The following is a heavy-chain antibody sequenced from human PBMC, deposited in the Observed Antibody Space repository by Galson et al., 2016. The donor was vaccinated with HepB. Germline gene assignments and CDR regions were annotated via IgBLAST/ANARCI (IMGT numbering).Heavy chain of an antibody. CDR2: IYSGGRT. CDR1: GFSVSSNY. J-gene: IGHJ4*02. V-gene: IGHV3-53*01. CDR3: ARERVEMLTVVGGAYFFDY. Sequence: SLRLSCAVSGFSVSSNYMSWVRQAPGKGLEWVSVIYSGGRTYYADSVKGRFTISRDNSNNTLYLQMNSLRAEDTAVYYCARERVEMLTVVGGAYFFDYWGQGTLVTVSS. D-gene: IGHD5-24*01.